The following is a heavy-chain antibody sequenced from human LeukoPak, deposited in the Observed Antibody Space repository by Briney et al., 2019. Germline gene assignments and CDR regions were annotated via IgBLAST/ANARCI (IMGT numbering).Heavy chain of an antibody. CDR2: ISGSGDNT. V-gene: IGHV3-23*01. D-gene: IGHD3-22*01. CDR3: AKDLLQTFFFDSSGYYSDAFGM. Sequence: GGSLGLSCAASEFTFSNFAMSWVRQAPGKGLEWVSTISGSGDNTYYADSVKGRFTISRDNSKNTLSLHMNTLTAEDTAVYYCAKDLLQTFFFDSSGYYSDAFGMWGQGTMVTVSP. J-gene: IGHJ3*02. CDR1: EFTFSNFA.